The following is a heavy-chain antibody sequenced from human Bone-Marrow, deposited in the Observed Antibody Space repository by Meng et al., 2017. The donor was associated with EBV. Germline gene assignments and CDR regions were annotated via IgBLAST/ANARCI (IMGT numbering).Heavy chain of an antibody. D-gene: IGHD5-12*01. Sequence: QYGAVVKQPGSSVKVSCKVSGDSFNNFGIIWVRQAPGQGLEWMGDITPVFGVANYAESFQGRVTISADTSTRTTYMDLSSLRSDDTAVYYCVRDLWLRIGECVWGQGTLVTVSS. CDR3: VRDLWLRIGECV. CDR2: ITPVFGVA. J-gene: IGHJ4*02. CDR1: GDSFNNFG. V-gene: IGHV1-69*10.